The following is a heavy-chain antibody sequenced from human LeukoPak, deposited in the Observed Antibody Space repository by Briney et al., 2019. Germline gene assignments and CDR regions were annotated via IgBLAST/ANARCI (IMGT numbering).Heavy chain of an antibody. CDR2: IYYSGST. V-gene: IGHV4-39*01. J-gene: IGHJ4*02. CDR3: ARPGQWELLGGGNFDY. CDR1: GGSIGSSSYY. D-gene: IGHD1-26*01. Sequence: ASETLSLTCTVSGGSIGSSSYYWGWIRQPPGKGLEWIGSIYYSGSTYYNPSLKSRVTISVDTSKNQFSLKLSSVTAADTVVYYCARPGQWELLGGGNFDYWGQGTLVTVSS.